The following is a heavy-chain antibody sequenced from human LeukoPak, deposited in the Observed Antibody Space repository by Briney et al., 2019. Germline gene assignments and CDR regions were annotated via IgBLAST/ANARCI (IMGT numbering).Heavy chain of an antibody. CDR1: GFTFSSYA. Sequence: GGSLRLSCAASGFTFSSYAMSWVRQAPGKGLEWVSGISWNSGSIGYADSVKGRFTISRDNAKNSLYLQMNSLRAEDTALYYCAKDPRQGGVIGGGNAFDYWGQGTLVTVSS. CDR2: ISWNSGSI. V-gene: IGHV3-9*01. D-gene: IGHD3-16*02. J-gene: IGHJ4*02. CDR3: AKDPRQGGVIGGGNAFDY.